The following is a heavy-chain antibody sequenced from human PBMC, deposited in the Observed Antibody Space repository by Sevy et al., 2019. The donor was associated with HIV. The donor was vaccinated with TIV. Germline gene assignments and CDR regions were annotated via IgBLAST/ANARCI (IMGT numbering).Heavy chain of an antibody. V-gene: IGHV1-8*01. D-gene: IGHD3-16*02. CDR3: ARIALPFAGHYYGMDV. Sequence: ASVKVSCKASGYTFTSYDINWVRQATGQGLEWMGWMNPNSGNTGYAQKFQGRVTMTRNTSISTAYMELSSLRSEDTAVYYCARIALPFAGHYYGMDVWGQGTTVTVSS. CDR2: MNPNSGNT. J-gene: IGHJ6*02. CDR1: GYTFTSYD.